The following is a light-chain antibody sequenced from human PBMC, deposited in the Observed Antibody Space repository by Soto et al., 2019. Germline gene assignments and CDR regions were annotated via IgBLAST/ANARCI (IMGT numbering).Light chain of an antibody. CDR1: QSIRSRS. V-gene: IGKV3-20*01. CDR2: DAS. Sequence: EIVLTQSPGTLSLSPGDRASLSCRASQSIRSRSLAWYQQKPGQAPRLVLYDASTRTTGFPDRFSGSGSGTDFTLTISRLEPEDFAVYYCQLYGDSPWTFGQGTKVDI. CDR3: QLYGDSPWT. J-gene: IGKJ1*01.